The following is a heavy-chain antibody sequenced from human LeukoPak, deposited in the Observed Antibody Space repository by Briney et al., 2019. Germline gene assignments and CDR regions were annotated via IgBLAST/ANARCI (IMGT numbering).Heavy chain of an antibody. D-gene: IGHD3-16*01. J-gene: IGHJ4*02. V-gene: IGHV3-74*01. CDR1: GFTFTDYW. CDR2: INTDTRGT. CDR3: ARAGAYHFDN. Sequence: PGGSLRLSCAASGFTFTDYWMHWVRKVPGKGLVWVSIINTDTRGTYYADSVKGRFTISRDNAKSILYLQMDSLRAEDTAVYYCARAGAYHFDNWGQGTLVTVSS.